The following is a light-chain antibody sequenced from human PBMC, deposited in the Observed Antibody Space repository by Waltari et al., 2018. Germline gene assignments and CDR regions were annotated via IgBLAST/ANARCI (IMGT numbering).Light chain of an antibody. CDR1: RFISTY. CDR2: GAS. J-gene: IGKJ4*01. CDR3: QQSYSIPLS. V-gene: IGKV1-39*01. Sequence: DIQMTQSVSSLTTSVGDRVTITCRASRFISTYLNWYQQKPGKAPKLLIYGASTLQPGVPSRFSATVSGTEYTLTINSLQPEDVATYYCQQSYSIPLSFGGGTKVEI.